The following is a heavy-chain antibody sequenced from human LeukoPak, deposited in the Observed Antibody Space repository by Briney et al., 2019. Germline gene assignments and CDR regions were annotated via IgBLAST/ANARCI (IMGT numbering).Heavy chain of an antibody. J-gene: IGHJ4*02. CDR3: ARIFYDSSGYYHLSEGLRYYFDY. Sequence: SETLSLTCTVSGYSISSGYYWGWIRQPPGKGLEWIGSIYHSGSTYYNPSLKSRVTISVDTSKNQFSLKLTSVTAADTAVYYCARIFYDSSGYYHLSEGLRYYFDYWGQGTLVTVSS. D-gene: IGHD3-22*01. CDR2: IYHSGST. V-gene: IGHV4-38-2*02. CDR1: GYSISSGYY.